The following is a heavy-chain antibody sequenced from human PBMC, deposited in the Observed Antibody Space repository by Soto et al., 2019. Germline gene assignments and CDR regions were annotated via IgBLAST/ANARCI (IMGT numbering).Heavy chain of an antibody. CDR3: ARLAYTSGFTFDY. J-gene: IGHJ4*02. V-gene: IGHV4-59*01. D-gene: IGHD5-18*01. CDR1: GGSSVSVY. Sequence: SETLCVRCSVAGGSSVSVYGSWILQPPGERLEWIGYIYYNGNTNYNSSLKSRVTISIDTSKNQFSLKLNSVTAADTAVYFCARLAYTSGFTFDYWGRGTLVTVSS. CDR2: IYYNGNT.